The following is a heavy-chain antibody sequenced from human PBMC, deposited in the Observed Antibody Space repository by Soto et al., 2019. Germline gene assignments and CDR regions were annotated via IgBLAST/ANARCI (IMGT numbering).Heavy chain of an antibody. V-gene: IGHV3-21*01. Sequence: PGGSLGLSCASSGFTFSTYTMNWVRQAPGKGLEWVSSINGRGNYIYYAESVKGRFTISRDNAKNSLYLQMDRLRAEDTALYYCVRDDGKLGTNYAFDYWGLGHLVPASS. CDR3: VRDDGKLGTNYAFDY. D-gene: IGHD1-26*01. CDR2: INGRGNYI. J-gene: IGHJ4*02. CDR1: GFTFSTYT.